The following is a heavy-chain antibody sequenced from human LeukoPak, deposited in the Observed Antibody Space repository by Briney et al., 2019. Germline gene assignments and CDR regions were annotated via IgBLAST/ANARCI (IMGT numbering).Heavy chain of an antibody. Sequence: KTSETLSLTCTVSGGSISSGSYFWSWIRQPAGKGLEWIGRIYTSGSTNYNPSLKSRVTISVDTSKNRFSLKLSSVTAADTAVYYCARDAVSSTSLNFDYWGQGTLVTVSS. CDR3: ARDAVSSTSLNFDY. CDR2: IYTSGST. V-gene: IGHV4-61*02. CDR1: GGSISSGSYF. D-gene: IGHD2-2*01. J-gene: IGHJ4*02.